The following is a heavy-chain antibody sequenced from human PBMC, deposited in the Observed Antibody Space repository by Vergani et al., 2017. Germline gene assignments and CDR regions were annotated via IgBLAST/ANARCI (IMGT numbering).Heavy chain of an antibody. CDR1: GFTFDDYA. CDR2: ISWNSGSI. V-gene: IGHV3-9*01. Sequence: EVQLVESGGGLVQPGRSLRLSCAASGFTFDDYAMHWVRQAPGKGLEWVSGISWNSGSIGYADSVKGRFTISRDNAMNSLYLQMNSLRAEDTALYYCAKASWGDYGFDYWGQGTLVTVSS. CDR3: AKASWGDYGFDY. D-gene: IGHD4-17*01. J-gene: IGHJ4*02.